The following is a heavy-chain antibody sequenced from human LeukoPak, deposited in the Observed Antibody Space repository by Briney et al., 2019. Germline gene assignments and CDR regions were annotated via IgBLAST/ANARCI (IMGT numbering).Heavy chain of an antibody. CDR3: ARGHSDIVVVPAARPSLGLDY. CDR2: INHSGST. CDR1: GGSFSGYY. Sequence: SETLSLTCAVYGGSFSGYYWSWIRQPPGKGLEWIGEINHSGSTNYNPSLKSRVTISVDTSKNQFSLKLSSVTAADTAVYHCARGHSDIVVVPAARPSLGLDYWGQGTLVTVSS. D-gene: IGHD2-2*01. V-gene: IGHV4-34*01. J-gene: IGHJ4*02.